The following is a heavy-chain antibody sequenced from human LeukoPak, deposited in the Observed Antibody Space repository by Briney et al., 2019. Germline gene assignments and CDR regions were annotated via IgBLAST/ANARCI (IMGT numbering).Heavy chain of an antibody. J-gene: IGHJ4*02. D-gene: IGHD1-26*01. CDR1: GGTFSSYA. CDR2: IIPIFGTA. V-gene: IGHV1-69*05. Sequence: ASVNVSFTASGGTFSSYAISWVRQAPGQGLEWMGGIIPIFGTANYAQKFQGRVTITTDESTSTAYMELSSLRSEDTAVYYCARESVGAPLSYWGQGTLVTVSS. CDR3: ARESVGAPLSY.